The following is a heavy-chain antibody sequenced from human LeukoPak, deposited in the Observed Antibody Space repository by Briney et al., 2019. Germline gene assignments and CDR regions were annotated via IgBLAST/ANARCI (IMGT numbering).Heavy chain of an antibody. CDR1: GGSINSSTYF. V-gene: IGHV4-39*01. Sequence: PSETLSLTCTVSGGSINSSTYFWGWIRQPPGKGLEWIASVFYNGTTYYDPSLKSRVTISVDTSKNQFSLKLSSVTAADTAVYFCARLTRRGSGLGSYYSYWGQGTLVTVPS. D-gene: IGHD3-10*01. J-gene: IGHJ4*02. CDR3: ARLTRRGSGLGSYYSY. CDR2: VFYNGTT.